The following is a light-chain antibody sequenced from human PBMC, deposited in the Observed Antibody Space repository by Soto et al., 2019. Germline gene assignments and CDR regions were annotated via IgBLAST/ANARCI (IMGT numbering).Light chain of an antibody. CDR2: KAS. CDR1: QSISSW. CDR3: QQYHSYSLT. J-gene: IGKJ4*01. Sequence: DFQMTQSPSTLSASVGDRVTITCRASQSISSWLAWYQQKPGQAPKLLIYKASSFEGGVPSRCSGSGSGTHFTLPISVLQPDDFATYYSQQYHSYSLTFGGGTKVAIK. V-gene: IGKV1-5*03.